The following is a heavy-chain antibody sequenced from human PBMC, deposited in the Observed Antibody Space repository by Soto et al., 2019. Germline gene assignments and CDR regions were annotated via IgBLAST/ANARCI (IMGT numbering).Heavy chain of an antibody. CDR2: ISYDGSNK. J-gene: IGHJ4*02. CDR1: GFTFSSYG. CDR3: AKDRSVAVTGMD. Sequence: GGSLRLSCAASGFTFSSYGMHWVRQAPGKGLEWVAVISYDGSNKYYEDSVKGRFTISRDNSKNTLYLQMNSLRAEDMAVYYCAKDRSVAVTGMDWGQGTLVTVSS. V-gene: IGHV3-30*18. D-gene: IGHD6-19*01.